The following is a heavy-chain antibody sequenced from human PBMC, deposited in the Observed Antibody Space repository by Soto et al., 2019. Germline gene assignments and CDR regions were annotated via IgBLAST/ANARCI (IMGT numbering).Heavy chain of an antibody. CDR1: GFTFSNYW. J-gene: IGHJ4*02. Sequence: GGSLRLSCAASGFTFSNYWMSWVRQAPGKGLEWVASIKQDGSEKYYVDSVKGRFTISRDNTKNSLYLQMNSLRAEDTAMYYCARGTSFDFDDNAYYAHWGQGTLVTVSS. V-gene: IGHV3-7*03. D-gene: IGHD3-22*01. CDR2: IKQDGSEK. CDR3: ARGTSFDFDDNAYYAH.